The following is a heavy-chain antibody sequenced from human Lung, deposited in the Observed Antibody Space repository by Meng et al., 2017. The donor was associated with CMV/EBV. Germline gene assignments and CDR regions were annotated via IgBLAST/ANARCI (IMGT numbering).Heavy chain of an antibody. Sequence: QVVLQESGPGLVKPSGTRSLPCAVSGGSLSSRNWWSWVRQPPGKGLEWIGEIYHSGSTNYNPSLKSRVTISVDESKNQFSLRLSSVTAADTAVYYCARVGAYCGGDCYHPRWGQGTLVTVSS. CDR1: GGSLSSRNW. CDR3: ARVGAYCGGDCYHPR. CDR2: IYHSGST. J-gene: IGHJ4*02. V-gene: IGHV4-4*02. D-gene: IGHD2-21*02.